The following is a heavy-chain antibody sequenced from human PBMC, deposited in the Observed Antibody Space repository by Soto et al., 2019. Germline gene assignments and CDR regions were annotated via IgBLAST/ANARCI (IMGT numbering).Heavy chain of an antibody. V-gene: IGHV4-38-2*01. CDR2: IYQSGST. CDR1: GYSISSGYY. Sequence: PSETLSLTCAVSGYSISSGYYWGWIRQPPGEGLEWIGSIYQSGSTYYNPSLKSRVTISVDTSKNQFSLKLSSVTAADTAVYYCARWERIAVAGAWGQGTLVTVSS. D-gene: IGHD6-19*01. J-gene: IGHJ5*02. CDR3: ARWERIAVAGA.